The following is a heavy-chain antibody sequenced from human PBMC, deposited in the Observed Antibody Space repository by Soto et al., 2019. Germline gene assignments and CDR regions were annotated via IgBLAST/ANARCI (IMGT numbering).Heavy chain of an antibody. CDR3: AREPYDILPGYFYYYGMDV. D-gene: IGHD3-9*01. CDR2: IIPIFGTA. CDR1: GGTFSSYA. Sequence: QVQLVQSGAEVKKPGSSVKVSCKASGGTFSSYAISWVRQAPGQGLEWMGGIIPIFGTANYAQKFQGRVTITADESTSTAYMELSSLRSEDTAVYYCAREPYDILPGYFYYYGMDVWGQGTTVTVSS. J-gene: IGHJ6*02. V-gene: IGHV1-69*12.